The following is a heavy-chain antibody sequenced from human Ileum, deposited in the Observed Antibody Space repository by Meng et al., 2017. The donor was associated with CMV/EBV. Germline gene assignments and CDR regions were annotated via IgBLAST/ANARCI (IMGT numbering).Heavy chain of an antibody. J-gene: IGHJ4*02. CDR1: CVSIRTHY. Sequence: VHLQQSGPGLVKPSEPLSLTCRVSCVSIRTHYWSWVRQTPGKGLEWIASIHYTGRADYSPSLKSRLTISVDTSDSQLSLKLSSVTPADTAMYYCAERGGGYWGQGILVTVSS. D-gene: IGHD1-1*01. V-gene: IGHV4-59*11. CDR2: IHYTGRA. CDR3: AERGGGY.